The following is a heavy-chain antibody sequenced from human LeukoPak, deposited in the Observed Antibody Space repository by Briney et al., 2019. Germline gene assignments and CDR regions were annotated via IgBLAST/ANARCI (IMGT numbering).Heavy chain of an antibody. Sequence: PGGSLRLSCAASGFTFSSYAMSWVRQAPGKGLEWVSGISWNSGSIGYADSVKGRFTISRDNAKNSLYLQMNSLRAEDTALYYCAKGYGSGSYYPFDYWGQGTLVTVSS. CDR2: ISWNSGSI. J-gene: IGHJ4*02. D-gene: IGHD3-10*01. CDR3: AKGYGSGSYYPFDY. CDR1: GFTFSSYA. V-gene: IGHV3-9*01.